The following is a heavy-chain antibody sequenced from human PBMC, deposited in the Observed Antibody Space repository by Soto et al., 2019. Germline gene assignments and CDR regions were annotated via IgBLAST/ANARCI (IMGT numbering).Heavy chain of an antibody. J-gene: IGHJ5*02. CDR3: ARVHDSSGYYYSSWFDP. CDR1: GGYISSYY. CDR2: IYYSGST. D-gene: IGHD3-22*01. Sequence: SSVTLSLTCTVAGGYISSYYCSWIRQKPGKGLEWIAYIYYSGSTNYNPSLKNRVTISVDTSKNQFSLKLSSVTAADTAVYYCARVHDSSGYYYSSWFDPWGQGTLVTVSS. V-gene: IGHV4-59*01.